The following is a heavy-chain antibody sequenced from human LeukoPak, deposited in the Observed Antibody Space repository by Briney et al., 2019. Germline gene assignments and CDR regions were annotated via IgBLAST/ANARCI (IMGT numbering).Heavy chain of an antibody. CDR2: ISSSSSYI. Sequence: GGSLRLSCAASGFTFSSYSMNWVRQAPGKGLEWVTSISSSSSYIYYADSVKGRFTISRDNAKNSMFLQMNSLRAEDTAVYYCARDSITYYDFWSGYFYYMDVWGKGTTVTVSS. V-gene: IGHV3-21*01. D-gene: IGHD3-3*01. CDR1: GFTFSSYS. CDR3: ARDSITYYDFWSGYFYYMDV. J-gene: IGHJ6*03.